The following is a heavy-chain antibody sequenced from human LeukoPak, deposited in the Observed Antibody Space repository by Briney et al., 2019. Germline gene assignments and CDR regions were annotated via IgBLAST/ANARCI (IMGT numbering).Heavy chain of an antibody. Sequence: GASVKVSCKASGYTFTSYDINWVRQATGQGLEWMGRIIPILGIANYAQKFQGRVTITADKSTSTAYMELSSLRSEDTAVYYCARDSGPDGDYRYYFDYWGQGTLVTVSS. CDR3: ARDSGPDGDYRYYFDY. CDR2: IIPILGIA. J-gene: IGHJ4*02. CDR1: GYTFTSYD. D-gene: IGHD4-17*01. V-gene: IGHV1-69*04.